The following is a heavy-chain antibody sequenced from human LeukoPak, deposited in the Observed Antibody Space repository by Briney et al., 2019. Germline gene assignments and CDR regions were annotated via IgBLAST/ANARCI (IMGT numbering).Heavy chain of an antibody. V-gene: IGHV3-33*01. CDR3: AREASGSLYYYYYYGMDV. J-gene: IGHJ6*02. D-gene: IGHD1-26*01. CDR2: IWYDGSNK. Sequence: GRSLRLSCAASGFTFSSYGMHWVRQAPGKGLEWVAVIWYDGSNKYYADSVKGRFTISRDNSKNTLYLQMNSLGAEDTAVYYCAREASGSLYYYYYYGMDVWGQGTTVTVSS. CDR1: GFTFSSYG.